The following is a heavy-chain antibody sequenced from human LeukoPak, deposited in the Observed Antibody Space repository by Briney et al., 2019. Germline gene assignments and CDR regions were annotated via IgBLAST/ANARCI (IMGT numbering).Heavy chain of an antibody. J-gene: IGHJ4*02. V-gene: IGHV4-61*05. CDR2: VYYSGST. Sequence: SETLSLTCTVSGDSISTNTNYWGWFRQPPGKGLEWIGYVYYSGSTEYNPSLRSRVTISLEMSKHQFSLNLTSVTAADTAVYYCASNTGTVFDYWGQGALVTVSS. CDR1: GDSISTNTNY. CDR3: ASNTGTVFDY. D-gene: IGHD7-27*01.